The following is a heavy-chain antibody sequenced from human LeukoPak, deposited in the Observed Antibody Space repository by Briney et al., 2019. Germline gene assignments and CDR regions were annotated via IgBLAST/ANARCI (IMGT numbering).Heavy chain of an antibody. V-gene: IGHV3-23*01. J-gene: IGHJ4*01. Sequence: GSLRLSCAASVFTFTSYAMSWVREAPGEGLEWVASITCATTTHYADSVKARFTIPRDNSKNTLYVEMNSLRAEDTAIYYCAKDRIASYYSPSDYWGHGTLGTVSS. CDR3: AKDRIASYYSPSDY. CDR2: ITCATTT. D-gene: IGHD1-26*01. CDR1: VFTFTSYA.